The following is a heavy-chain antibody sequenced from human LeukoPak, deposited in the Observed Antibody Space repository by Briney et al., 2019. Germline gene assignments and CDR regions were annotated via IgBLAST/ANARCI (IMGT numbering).Heavy chain of an antibody. Sequence: GGSLRLSCAASGFTFSSYSMNWVRQAPGKGLEWVSYISSSSSTIYYADSVKGRFTISRDNAKNSLYLQMNSLRAEDTAVYYCASADSSGYYFEFDYWGQGTLVTVSS. J-gene: IGHJ4*02. CDR3: ASADSSGYYFEFDY. CDR2: ISSSSSTI. CDR1: GFTFSSYS. D-gene: IGHD3-22*01. V-gene: IGHV3-48*01.